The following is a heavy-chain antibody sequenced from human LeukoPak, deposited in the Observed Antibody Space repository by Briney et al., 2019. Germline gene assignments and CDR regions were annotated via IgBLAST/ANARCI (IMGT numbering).Heavy chain of an antibody. CDR3: AKGSSGYLEATFDY. CDR2: ISWNSGSI. Sequence: GGSLRLSCAVSGFTFDDYAMHWVRQAPGKGLEWVSGISWNSGSIGYANSVKGRFTISRDNAKNSLYLQMNSLRAEDMAVYYCAKGSSGYLEATFDYWGQGTLVTVSS. V-gene: IGHV3-9*03. CDR1: GFTFDDYA. J-gene: IGHJ4*02. D-gene: IGHD3-22*01.